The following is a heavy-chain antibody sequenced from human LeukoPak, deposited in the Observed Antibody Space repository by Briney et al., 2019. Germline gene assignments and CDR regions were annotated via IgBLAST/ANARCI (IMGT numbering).Heavy chain of an antibody. D-gene: IGHD3-16*01. J-gene: IGHJ4*02. Sequence: ASVKVSCKASGYTFTSYYMHWVRQAPGQGLEWMGIINPSGGSTSYAQKFQGRVTMTTDTSTSTAYMELRSLRSDDTAVYYCARVWGSYAFDYWGQGTLVTVSS. V-gene: IGHV1-46*01. CDR3: ARVWGSYAFDY. CDR2: INPSGGST. CDR1: GYTFTSYY.